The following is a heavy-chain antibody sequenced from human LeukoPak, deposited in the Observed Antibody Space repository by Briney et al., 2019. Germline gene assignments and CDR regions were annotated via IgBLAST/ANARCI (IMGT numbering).Heavy chain of an antibody. CDR3: VRDGGYYGPDS. Sequence: GLSLRLSCAASGFIISLYCMSWVRQAPGKGLEWVAKINQVASEKNYVDSVKGRFTISRDNAKNSLYLQMNSVRAEDTAMYYCVRDGGYYGPDSWGQGALVSVSS. V-gene: IGHV3-7*04. D-gene: IGHD3-10*01. J-gene: IGHJ4*02. CDR1: GFIISLYC. CDR2: INQVASEK.